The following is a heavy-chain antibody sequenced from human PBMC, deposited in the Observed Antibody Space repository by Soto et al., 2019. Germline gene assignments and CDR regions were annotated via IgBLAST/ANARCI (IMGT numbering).Heavy chain of an antibody. J-gene: IGHJ6*02. CDR3: ARDVKGYSYGYYYYYGMDV. CDR2: GGT. Sequence: GGTNYAQKFQGWVTMTRDTSISTAYMELSRLRSDDTAVYYCARDVKGYSYGYYYYYGMDVWGQGTTVTVSS. V-gene: IGHV1-2*04. D-gene: IGHD5-18*01.